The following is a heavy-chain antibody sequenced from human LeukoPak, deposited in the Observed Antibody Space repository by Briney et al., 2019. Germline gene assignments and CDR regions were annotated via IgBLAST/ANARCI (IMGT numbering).Heavy chain of an antibody. CDR2: IYPGDSDT. J-gene: IGHJ6*03. V-gene: IGHV5-51*01. CDR3: ARPSFYGSGSYYKRYYMDV. CDR1: GYSFTSYW. D-gene: IGHD3-10*01. Sequence: GESLKISCKGSGYSFTSYWIGWVRQMPGKGLEWMGIIYPGDSDTRYSPSFQGQVTISADKSISTAYLQWSSLKASDTAIYYCARPSFYGSGSYYKRYYMDVWGKGNTVTVSS.